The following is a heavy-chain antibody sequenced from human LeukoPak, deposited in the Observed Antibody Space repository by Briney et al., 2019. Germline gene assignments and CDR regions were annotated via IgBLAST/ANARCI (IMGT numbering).Heavy chain of an antibody. CDR3: AKAWFGESLYYYYYMDV. CDR1: GFTFSSYS. V-gene: IGHV3-23*01. D-gene: IGHD3-10*01. Sequence: PGGSLRLSCAASGFTFSSYSMNWVRQAPGKGLEWVSAISGSGGSTYYADSVKGRFTISRDNSKNTLYLQMNSLRAEDTAVYYCAKAWFGESLYYYYYMDVWGKGTTVTISS. J-gene: IGHJ6*03. CDR2: ISGSGGST.